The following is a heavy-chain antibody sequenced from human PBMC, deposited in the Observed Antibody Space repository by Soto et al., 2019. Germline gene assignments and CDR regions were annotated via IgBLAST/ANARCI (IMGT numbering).Heavy chain of an antibody. CDR1: GGTFSSYT. CDR2: IIPILGIA. V-gene: IGHV1-69*02. J-gene: IGHJ4*02. Sequence: SVKVSCKASGGTFSSYTISWVRQAPGQGLEWMGRIIPILGIANYAQKFQGRVTITADKSTSTAYMELSSLRSEDTAVYYCARRTEFSGSSTSPSWGQGTLVTVS. CDR3: ARRTEFSGSSTSPS. D-gene: IGHD2-2*01.